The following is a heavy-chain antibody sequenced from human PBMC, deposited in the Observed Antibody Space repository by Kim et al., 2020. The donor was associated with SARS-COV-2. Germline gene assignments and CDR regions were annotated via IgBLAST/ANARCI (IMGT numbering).Heavy chain of an antibody. V-gene: IGHV6-1*01. CDR1: GDSVSSNSAA. J-gene: IGHJ3*02. CDR3: ASESGNSEADAFAI. Sequence: SQTLSLTCAISGDSVSSNSAAWNWVRQSPSRVLEWLGRTYYRAKWYNDYAVSVKSRITFNPDTSKNQFSLQLNSVTPEGTAVYYFASESGNSEADAFAIWGQGAMVTVSS. CDR2: TYYRAKWYN. D-gene: IGHD2-21*02.